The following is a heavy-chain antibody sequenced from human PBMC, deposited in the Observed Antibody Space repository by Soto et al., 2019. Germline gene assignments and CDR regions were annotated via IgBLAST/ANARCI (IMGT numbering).Heavy chain of an antibody. CDR1: GFTSSSYG. CDR3: ARDFQTGTTDAFDI. CDR2: IWYDGSNK. V-gene: IGHV3-33*08. J-gene: IGHJ3*02. D-gene: IGHD1-7*01. Sequence: GGSLRPSCQPSGFTSSSYGMHWVRQLPGKGLGWVAVIWYDGSNKYYADSVKGRFTISRDKSKNTLYLQMNSLRAEDTAVYYCARDFQTGTTDAFDIWGQGTMVTVSS.